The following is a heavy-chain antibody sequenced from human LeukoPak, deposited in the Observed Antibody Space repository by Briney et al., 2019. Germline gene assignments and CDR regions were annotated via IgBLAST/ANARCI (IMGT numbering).Heavy chain of an antibody. D-gene: IGHD2-2*01. Sequence: ASEKVSCKASEYTLTELSMHWVRHAPGKGLEWRGGFDPEDGETIYAQKFQGRVTMTEDTSTVTAYMELSSPRSEDTAVYYCATLVPAAKAFDYWGQGTLVTVSS. CDR2: FDPEDGET. J-gene: IGHJ4*02. CDR3: ATLVPAAKAFDY. CDR1: EYTLTELS. V-gene: IGHV1-24*01.